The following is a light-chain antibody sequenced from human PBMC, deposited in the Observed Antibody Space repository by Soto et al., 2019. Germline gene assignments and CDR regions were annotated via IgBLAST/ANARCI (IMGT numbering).Light chain of an antibody. CDR3: QQYGGSPRFT. Sequence: EIVLTQSPGTLSLSPGERATLSCRASQVVTSNYLAWYQQKPGQAPRLLIAGASSRATGIPDRFSGSVFGTDFSLTIIRLEPADFAVYYCQQYGGSPRFTFGGGTKLEIK. V-gene: IGKV3-20*01. CDR1: QVVTSNY. CDR2: GAS. J-gene: IGKJ4*01.